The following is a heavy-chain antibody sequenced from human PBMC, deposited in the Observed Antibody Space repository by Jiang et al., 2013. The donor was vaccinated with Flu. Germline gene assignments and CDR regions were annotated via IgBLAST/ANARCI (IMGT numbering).Heavy chain of an antibody. CDR3: ARGIRFLEWLLSRNWFDP. V-gene: IGHV1-2*02. J-gene: IGHJ5*02. CDR2: INPNSGGT. D-gene: IGHD3-3*01. Sequence: SGAEVKKPGASVKVSCKASGYTFTGYYMHWVRQAPGQGLEWMGWINPNSGGTNYAQKFQGRVTMTRDTSISTAYMELSRLRSDDTAVYYCARGIRFLEWLLSRNWFDPWGQGTLVTVSS. CDR1: GYTFTGYY.